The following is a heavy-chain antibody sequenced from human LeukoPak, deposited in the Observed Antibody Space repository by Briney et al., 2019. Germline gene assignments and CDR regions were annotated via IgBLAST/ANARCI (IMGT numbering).Heavy chain of an antibody. CDR1: GFTFSSYA. Sequence: GGSLRLSCAASGFTFSSYAMHWVRQAPGKGLEWVAVISYDGSNKYYADSVKGRFTISRDNSKNTLYLQMNSLRAEDTAVYYCARVVPATDTFDYWGQGTLVTVSS. CDR3: ARVVPATDTFDY. CDR2: ISYDGSNK. V-gene: IGHV3-30-3*01. J-gene: IGHJ4*02. D-gene: IGHD2-2*01.